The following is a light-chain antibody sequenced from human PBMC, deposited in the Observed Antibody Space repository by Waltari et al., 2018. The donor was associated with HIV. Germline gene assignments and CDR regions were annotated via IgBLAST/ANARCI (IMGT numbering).Light chain of an antibody. CDR3: QSYDSSLNVI. Sequence: QSVLTQPPSVSGAPGQRVTISCTGSNSNIGAGYGVHWYQHLPGAAPKLLIYDINNRPSGVPDRFSGSKSGTSASLAITGLQVEDEGDYVCQSYDSSLNVIFGGGTKLTVL. V-gene: IGLV1-40*01. J-gene: IGLJ2*01. CDR2: DIN. CDR1: NSNIGAGYG.